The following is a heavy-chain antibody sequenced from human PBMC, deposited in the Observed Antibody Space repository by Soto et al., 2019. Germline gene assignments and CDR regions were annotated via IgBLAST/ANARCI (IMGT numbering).Heavy chain of an antibody. CDR3: ANLWGDDDNLGQDYNGMDV. CDR1: GFSFENYG. Sequence: QVQMVESGGGVVQPGRSLRLSCAASGFSFENYGMHWVRQAPGRGLEWVAIIWYDGSLQYYAAAVKGRFTISRDNSKTTLYLEMNSLRAEDTAVYYCANLWGDDDNLGQDYNGMDVWGQGTTVIVSS. CDR2: IWYDGSLQ. D-gene: IGHD3-10*01. J-gene: IGHJ6*02. V-gene: IGHV3-33*06.